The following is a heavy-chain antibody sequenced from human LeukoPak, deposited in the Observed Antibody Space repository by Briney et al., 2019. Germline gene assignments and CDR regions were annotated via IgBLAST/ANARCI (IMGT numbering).Heavy chain of an antibody. CDR1: GGTFSSYA. Sequence: ASVKVSCKASGGTFSSYAISWVRQAPGQGLEWMGRIIPILGIANYAQKFQGRVTITADKSTSTAYMGLSSLRSEDTAVYYCARSPYYYDSSGYYLPDAFDIWGQGTMVTVSS. CDR3: ARSPYYYDSSGYYLPDAFDI. J-gene: IGHJ3*02. D-gene: IGHD3-22*01. CDR2: IIPILGIA. V-gene: IGHV1-69*04.